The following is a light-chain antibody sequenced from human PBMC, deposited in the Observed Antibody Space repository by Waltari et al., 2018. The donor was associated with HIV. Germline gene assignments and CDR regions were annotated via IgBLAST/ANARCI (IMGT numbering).Light chain of an antibody. CDR1: SGNIANTH. CDR3: QSYDQTIPCV. V-gene: IGLV6-57*03. CDR2: EDT. J-gene: IGLJ1*01. Sequence: NFVLTQPHSVSESPGKTVTISCARSSGNIANTHVQWYQQRPGSAPTPVIYEDTQSPSGVPDRFSGSIDTSSNSASLTIYELKTEDEADYYCQSYDQTIPCVFGTGTRLTVL.